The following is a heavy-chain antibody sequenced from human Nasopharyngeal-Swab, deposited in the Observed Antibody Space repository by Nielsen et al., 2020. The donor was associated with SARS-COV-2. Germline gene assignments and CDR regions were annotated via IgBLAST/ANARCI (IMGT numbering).Heavy chain of an antibody. CDR1: GYTFISYG. V-gene: IGHV1-18*01. D-gene: IGHD6-19*01. CDR3: ARRHGVVEGSGWNYFDF. J-gene: IGHJ4*02. Sequence: ASVKVSCKFSGYTFISYGITWVRQAPGQGLEWMGWISPYNGNTKYAQKFQGRVTMNTDTSTTTAYMELRSLKSDDTAVYYCARRHGVVEGSGWNYFDFWGQGTLVTVPS. CDR2: ISPYNGNT.